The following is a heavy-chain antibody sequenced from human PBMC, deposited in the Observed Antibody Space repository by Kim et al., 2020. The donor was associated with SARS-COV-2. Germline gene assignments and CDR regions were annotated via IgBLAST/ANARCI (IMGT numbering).Heavy chain of an antibody. D-gene: IGHD2-15*01. CDR1: GGSISSGSYY. CDR2: IYTSGST. Sequence: SETLSLTCTVSGGSISSGSYYWSWIRQPAGKGLEWIGRIYTSGSTNYNPSLKSRVTISVDTSKNQFSLKLSSVTAADTAVYYCASTVVAATRGYYYYGMDVWGQGTTVTVSS. V-gene: IGHV4-61*02. J-gene: IGHJ6*02. CDR3: ASTVVAATRGYYYYGMDV.